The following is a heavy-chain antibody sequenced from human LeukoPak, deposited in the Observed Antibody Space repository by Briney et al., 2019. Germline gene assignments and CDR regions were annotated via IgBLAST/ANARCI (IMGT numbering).Heavy chain of an antibody. V-gene: IGHV3-30-3*01. CDR3: ARGPYDFWSGQRAFDI. Sequence: GRSLRLSCAASGFTFSSYAMHWVRQAPGKGLEWVAVISYDGSNKYYADSVKGRFTISRDNSKNTLYLQMNSLRAEDTAVYYCARGPYDFWSGQRAFDIWGQGTMVTISS. J-gene: IGHJ3*02. D-gene: IGHD3-3*01. CDR1: GFTFSSYA. CDR2: ISYDGSNK.